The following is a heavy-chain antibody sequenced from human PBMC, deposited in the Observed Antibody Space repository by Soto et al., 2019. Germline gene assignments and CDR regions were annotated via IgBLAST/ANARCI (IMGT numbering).Heavy chain of an antibody. D-gene: IGHD2-15*01. V-gene: IGHV4-61*01. CDR3: ARELTCSGGSCYSY. Sequence: SETLSLTCTVSGGSFSSGSYYWSWIRQPPGKGLEWIGYIYYSGSTNYNPSLKSRVTISVDTSKNQFSLKLSSVTAADTAVYYCARELTCSGGSCYSYWGQGTLVTVSS. CDR2: IYYSGST. J-gene: IGHJ4*02. CDR1: GGSFSSGSYY.